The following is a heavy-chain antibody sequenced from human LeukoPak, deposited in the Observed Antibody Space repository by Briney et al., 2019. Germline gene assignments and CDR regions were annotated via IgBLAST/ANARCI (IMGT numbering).Heavy chain of an antibody. V-gene: IGHV4-61*02. J-gene: IGHJ4*02. CDR3: ARHGQTAMVPIDY. D-gene: IGHD5-18*01. CDR1: GASISSGSYY. Sequence: PSETPSLTCTVSGASISSGSYYWSWIRQPAGMGLEWIGRFYTSGITKYNPSLKSRVTILVDTSKNQFSLKLSSVTAADTAVYYCARHGQTAMVPIDYWGQGTLVTVSS. CDR2: FYTSGIT.